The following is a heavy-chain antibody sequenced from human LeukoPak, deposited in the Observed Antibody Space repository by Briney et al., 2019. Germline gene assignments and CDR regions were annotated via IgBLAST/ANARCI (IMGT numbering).Heavy chain of an antibody. CDR2: IIPIFGTA. CDR3: ARDPEVGYCSGGSCYGQGY. V-gene: IGHV1-69*05. J-gene: IGHJ4*02. Sequence: ASVKVSCKASGGTFSSYAISWVRQAPGQGLEWMGRIIPIFGTANYAQKFQSRVTITTDESTSTAYMELSSLRSEDTAVYYCARDPEVGYCSGGSCYGQGYWGQGTLVTVSS. D-gene: IGHD2-15*01. CDR1: GGTFSSYA.